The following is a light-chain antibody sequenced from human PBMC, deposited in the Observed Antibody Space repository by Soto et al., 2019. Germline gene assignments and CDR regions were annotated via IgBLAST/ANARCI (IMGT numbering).Light chain of an antibody. J-gene: IGLJ1*01. V-gene: IGLV2-23*01. CDR2: EGS. Sequence: QSVLTQVASGYGADGESITIFCTGTSSDVGSYNLVSWYQQHPGKAPKLMIYEGSKRPSGVSNRFSGSKSGNTASLTISGLQAEDEADYYCCSYAGSSTLYSFGTGTKVTVL. CDR1: SSDVGSYNL. CDR3: CSYAGSSTLYS.